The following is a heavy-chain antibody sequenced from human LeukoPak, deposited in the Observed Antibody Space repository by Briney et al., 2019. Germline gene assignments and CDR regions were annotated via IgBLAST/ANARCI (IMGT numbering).Heavy chain of an antibody. CDR3: ARAGIAAALHWFDP. D-gene: IGHD6-13*01. CDR2: INPNSGGT. CDR1: GYTFTGYY. Sequence: ASVKVSCKASGYTFTGYYMHWVRQAPGQGLEWMGWINPNSGGTNYAQKFQGRVTMTRDTSISTAYMELSTLRSDDTAVYYCARAGIAAALHWFDPWGQGTLVTVSS. V-gene: IGHV1-2*02. J-gene: IGHJ5*02.